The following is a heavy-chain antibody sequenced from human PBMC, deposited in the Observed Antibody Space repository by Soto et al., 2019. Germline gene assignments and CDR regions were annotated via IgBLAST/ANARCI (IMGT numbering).Heavy chain of an antibody. CDR2: IYWDDDK. D-gene: IGHD1-20*01. CDR3: AHRPRGPPYTEDWFDP. Sequence: SGPTLVNPTQTLTLTCTFSGFSLSTSGGGVGWIRQPPGKALEWLALIYWDDDKRYSPSLKSRLTITKAPSKNQVVLTMTNMDPVDTATYYCAHRPRGPPYTEDWFDPWDQGTLVTVSS. J-gene: IGHJ5*02. V-gene: IGHV2-5*02. CDR1: GFSLSTSGGG.